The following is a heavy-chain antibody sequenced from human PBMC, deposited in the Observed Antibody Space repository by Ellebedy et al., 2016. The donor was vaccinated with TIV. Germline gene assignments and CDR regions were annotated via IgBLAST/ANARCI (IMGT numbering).Heavy chain of an antibody. J-gene: IGHJ5*02. CDR1: GFTFSKFW. Sequence: GESLKISXAASGFTFSKFWLHWVRQAPGKGLEWVASINQDASTRYYVDSVKGRFTISRDNAKNSLYLQMNTLRAEDTAVYYCAREIGGGGSAWGQGTLVTVSS. D-gene: IGHD2-15*01. V-gene: IGHV3-7*01. CDR3: AREIGGGGSA. CDR2: INQDASTR.